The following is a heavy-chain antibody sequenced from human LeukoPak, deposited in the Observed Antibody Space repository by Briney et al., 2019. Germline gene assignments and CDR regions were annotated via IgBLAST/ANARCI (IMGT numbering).Heavy chain of an antibody. D-gene: IGHD3-22*01. V-gene: IGHV1-2*02. CDR2: INPNSGGT. CDR1: GYTFTGYC. CDR3: AREVVAYDSSGLSLGY. Sequence: GASVKVSCKASGYTFTGYCMHWVRQAPGQGLEWMGWINPNSGGTNYAQKFQGRVTMTRDTSISTAYMELSRLRSDDTAVYYCAREVVAYDSSGLSLGYWGQGTLVTVSS. J-gene: IGHJ4*02.